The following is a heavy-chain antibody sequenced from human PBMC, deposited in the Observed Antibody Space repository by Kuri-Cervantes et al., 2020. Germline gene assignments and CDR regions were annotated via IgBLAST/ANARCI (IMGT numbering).Heavy chain of an antibody. V-gene: IGHV3-30*03. CDR1: GFTFSSYG. CDR2: ISYDGSNK. D-gene: IGHD2-2*01. CDR3: ARDPAGYCSSTSCYAPLDY. J-gene: IGHJ4*02. Sequence: GESLKISCAASGFTFSSYGMHWVRQAPGKGLEWVAVISYDGSNKYYADSVKGRFTISRDNSKNTLYLQMNSLRAEDTAVYYCARDPAGYCSSTSCYAPLDYWGQGTLVTVSS.